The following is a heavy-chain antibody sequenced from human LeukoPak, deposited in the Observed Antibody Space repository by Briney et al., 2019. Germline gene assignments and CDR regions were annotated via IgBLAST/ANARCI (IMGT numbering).Heavy chain of an antibody. Sequence: GGSLRLSCAASGFTFSNYWMLWVRQAPGKGLVWVSRINNAGTTTTYADSVEGRFTISRDNANNTLYLQMNSLRAEDTAMYYCARDRYGAGDYWGQGTLVTVCS. CDR1: GFTFSNYW. J-gene: IGHJ4*02. CDR3: ARDRYGAGDY. V-gene: IGHV3-74*03. D-gene: IGHD1-14*01. CDR2: INNAGTTT.